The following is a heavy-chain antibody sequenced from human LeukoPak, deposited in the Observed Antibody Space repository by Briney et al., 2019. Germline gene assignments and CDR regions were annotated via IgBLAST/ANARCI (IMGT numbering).Heavy chain of an antibody. CDR3: ARDPYSGNYGAYYYYYMDV. D-gene: IGHD1-26*01. Sequence: GGPLRLSCAASGFTFSSYAMSWVRQAPGKGLEWVSSITSSSSYIYYADSVKGRFTISRDNAKNSLYLQMDSLRVEDTAVYYCARDPYSGNYGAYYYYYMDVWGKGTTATISS. CDR2: ITSSSSYI. J-gene: IGHJ6*03. CDR1: GFTFSSYA. V-gene: IGHV3-21*06.